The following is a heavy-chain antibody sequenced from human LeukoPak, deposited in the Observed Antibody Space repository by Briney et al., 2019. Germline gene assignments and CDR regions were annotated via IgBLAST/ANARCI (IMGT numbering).Heavy chain of an antibody. V-gene: IGHV4-59*01. D-gene: IGHD6-13*01. J-gene: IGHJ4*02. CDR3: ARVLVAAGAPFFDY. Sequence: PSETLSLTCTVSGGSISSYYWSWIRQPPGKGLEWIGYIYYSGSTNYNPSLKSRVTISVDTSKNQFSLKLSSVTAADTAVYYCARVLVAAGAPFFDYWGQGTLVTVSS. CDR2: IYYSGST. CDR1: GGSISSYY.